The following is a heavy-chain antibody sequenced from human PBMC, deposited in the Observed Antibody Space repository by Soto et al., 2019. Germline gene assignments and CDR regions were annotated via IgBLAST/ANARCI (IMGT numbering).Heavy chain of an antibody. D-gene: IGHD4-17*01. CDR1: EFTFNSHA. CDR2: IVGGGDGT. V-gene: IGHV3-23*01. J-gene: IGHJ3*01. CDR3: ARETLTRRLVLHV. Sequence: GGSLRLSCAASEFTFNSHAMSWVRQAPGKGLEWVSSIVGGGDGTFYTNSVKGRFTISRDNSKNTLYLQMNSLRAEDTALYYWARETLTRRLVLHVSGQATIVTVSS.